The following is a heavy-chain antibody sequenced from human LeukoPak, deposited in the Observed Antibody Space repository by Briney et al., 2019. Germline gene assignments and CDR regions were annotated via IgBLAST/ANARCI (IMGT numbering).Heavy chain of an antibody. Sequence: GGSLRLSCAASGFTFSSYGMHWVRQAPGKGLEWVAVISYGGSNKYYADSVKGRFTISRDNSKNTLYLQMNSLRAEDTAVYYCARVHPVWVRGLASGYFDYWGQGTLVTVSS. V-gene: IGHV3-30*03. CDR3: ARVHPVWVRGLASGYFDY. D-gene: IGHD3-10*01. J-gene: IGHJ4*02. CDR2: ISYGGSNK. CDR1: GFTFSSYG.